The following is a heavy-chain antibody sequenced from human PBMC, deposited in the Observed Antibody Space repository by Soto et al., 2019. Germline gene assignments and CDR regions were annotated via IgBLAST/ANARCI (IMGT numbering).Heavy chain of an antibody. V-gene: IGHV1-18*04. CDR3: ARAGVYYSGLGAYFGY. D-gene: IGHD3-10*01. J-gene: IGHJ4*02. CDR2: ISAYNGNT. CDR1: GYTFTSYG. Sequence: QVQLVQSGAEVKKPGASVKVSCKASGYTFTSYGISWVRQAPGQGLEWMGWISAYNGNTNYAQKLQGRVTMTTDTSTSTAYTELRSLRSEDTAVYYCARAGVYYSGLGAYFGYWGQGTLVTVSS.